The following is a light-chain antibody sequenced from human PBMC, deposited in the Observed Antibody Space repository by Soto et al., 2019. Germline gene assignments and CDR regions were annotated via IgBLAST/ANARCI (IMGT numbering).Light chain of an antibody. Sequence: QLVLAQPPSVSGAPGQRVTISCTGSSPNIGTGYDVHWYQQLPGTAPKLLIYGNNNRPSGVPDRFSGSKSGTSASLAITGLQAEDEADYYCQSYDSSLSAWVFGGGTKLTVL. CDR2: GNN. J-gene: IGLJ3*02. CDR1: SPNIGTGYD. CDR3: QSYDSSLSAWV. V-gene: IGLV1-40*01.